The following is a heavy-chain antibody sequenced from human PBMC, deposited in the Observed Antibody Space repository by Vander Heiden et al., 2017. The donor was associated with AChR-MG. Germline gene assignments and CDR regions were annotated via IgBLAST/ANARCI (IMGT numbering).Heavy chain of an antibody. Sequence: QVQLQESGPGLVKPSETLSLTCTVSGGSISSYYWSWIRQPAGKGLEWIGRIYTSGSTNYNPSLKSRVTMSVDTSKNQFSLKLSSVTAADTAVYYCARDATYYDFWSGYYTLDAFDIWGQGTMVTVSS. V-gene: IGHV4-4*07. J-gene: IGHJ3*02. CDR2: IYTSGST. CDR3: ARDATYYDFWSGYYTLDAFDI. D-gene: IGHD3-3*01. CDR1: GGSISSYY.